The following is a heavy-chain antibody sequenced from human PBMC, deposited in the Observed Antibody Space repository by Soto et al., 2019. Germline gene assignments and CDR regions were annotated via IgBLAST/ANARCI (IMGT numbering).Heavy chain of an antibody. J-gene: IGHJ4*02. CDR2: IYYSGST. D-gene: IGHD3-16*02. V-gene: IGHV4-31*03. CDR3: ARDSPLGGSYQFDY. Sequence: SETLSLTCTVSGGSISSGGYYWSWIRQHPGKGLEWIGYIYYSGSTYYNPSLKSRVTISVDTSKNQFSLKLSSVTAADTAVYYCARDSPLGGSYQFDYWGQGTLVTVSS. CDR1: GGSISSGGYY.